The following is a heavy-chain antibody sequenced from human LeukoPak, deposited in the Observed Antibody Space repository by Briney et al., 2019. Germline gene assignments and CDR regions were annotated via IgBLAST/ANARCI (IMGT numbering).Heavy chain of an antibody. Sequence: PGGSLRLSCAASGVTFNTYVMSWVRQTPGKGLQWVSSIKSGGGTDYADPVKGRFTISKDNSKNTLYLQMNSLRAEDTSIYYCARNQQLGGHSYYYYGMDVWGQGTTVTVPS. CDR2: IKSGGGT. J-gene: IGHJ6*02. CDR3: ARNQQLGGHSYYYYGMDV. D-gene: IGHD3-16*01. CDR1: GVTFNTYV. V-gene: IGHV3-23*01.